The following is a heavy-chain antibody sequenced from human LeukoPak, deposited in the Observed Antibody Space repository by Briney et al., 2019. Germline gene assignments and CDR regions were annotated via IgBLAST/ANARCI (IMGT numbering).Heavy chain of an antibody. V-gene: IGHV3-30*03. D-gene: IGHD3-22*01. J-gene: IGHJ1*01. Sequence: PGGSLRLSCAASGFTFSSYGMHWVRQAPGKGLEWVAVISYDGSNKYYADSVKGRFTISRDNSKNTLYLQMNSLRAEDTAVYYCVRGRYDSSGYLQHWGQGTLVTVSS. CDR1: GFTFSSYG. CDR2: ISYDGSNK. CDR3: VRGRYDSSGYLQH.